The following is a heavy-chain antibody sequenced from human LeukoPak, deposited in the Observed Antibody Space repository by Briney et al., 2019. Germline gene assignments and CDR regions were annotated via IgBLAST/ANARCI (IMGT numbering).Heavy chain of an antibody. D-gene: IGHD3-10*01. CDR3: ARASPNYYGSGSYYYYFDY. V-gene: IGHV1-8*01. CDR2: MNPNSGNT. Sequence: ASVKVSCKASGYTFTSYDINWVRQATGQGLEWMGWMNPNSGNTGYAQNFQGRVTMTRNTSISTAYMELSSLRSEDTAVYYCARASPNYYGSGSYYYYFDYWGQGTLVTVSS. J-gene: IGHJ4*02. CDR1: GYTFTSYD.